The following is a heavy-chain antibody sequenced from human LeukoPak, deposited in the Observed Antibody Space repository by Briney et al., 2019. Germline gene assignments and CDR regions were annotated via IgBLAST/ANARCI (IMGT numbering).Heavy chain of an antibody. CDR2: IYYSGST. CDR3: ARTLRNGAFNIGFDY. J-gene: IGHJ4*02. CDR1: GGSISSSSYY. Sequence: SETLSLTCTVSGGSISSSSYYWGWIRQPPGKGLEWIGSIYYSGSTYYNPSLKSRVTISVDTSKNQFSLKLSSVTAADTAVYYCARTLRNGAFNIGFDYWGQGTLVTVSS. D-gene: IGHD2-8*01. V-gene: IGHV4-39*07.